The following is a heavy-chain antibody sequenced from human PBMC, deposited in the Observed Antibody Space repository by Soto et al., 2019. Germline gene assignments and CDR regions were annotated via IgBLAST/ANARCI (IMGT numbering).Heavy chain of an antibody. Sequence: GGSLRLSCAASGFTFSGSAMHWVRQASGRGLEWVGRIRSKANSYATAYAASVKGRFTISRDDSKNTAYLQMNSLKTEDTAVYYCARLDTAMVTRGGAFDIWGQGTMVTVSS. V-gene: IGHV3-73*01. D-gene: IGHD5-18*01. CDR1: GFTFSGSA. CDR2: IRSKANSYAT. CDR3: ARLDTAMVTRGGAFDI. J-gene: IGHJ3*02.